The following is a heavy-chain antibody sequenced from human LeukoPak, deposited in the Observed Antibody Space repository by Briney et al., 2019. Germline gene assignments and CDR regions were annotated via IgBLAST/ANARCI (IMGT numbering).Heavy chain of an antibody. CDR1: GFTFSGSA. Sequence: GGSLRLSCAASGFTFSGSAMHWVRQASGKGLEWVGRIRSKANSYATAFAASVKGRFTISRDDSKNTAYLQMNSQKTEDTAVYYCTRWSVDTKHYYYMDVWGKGTTVTVSS. CDR2: IRSKANSYAT. D-gene: IGHD5-18*01. V-gene: IGHV3-73*01. J-gene: IGHJ6*03. CDR3: TRWSVDTKHYYYMDV.